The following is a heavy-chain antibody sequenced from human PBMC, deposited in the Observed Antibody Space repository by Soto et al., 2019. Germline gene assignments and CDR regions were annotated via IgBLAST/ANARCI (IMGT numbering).Heavy chain of an antibody. D-gene: IGHD2-15*01. CDR2: IWYDASKQ. CDR3: AAWAEGATEVH. CDR1: TFPFSTYW. Sequence: AGGSLRLSCAASTFPFSTYWMTWVRQAPGKGLEWVAVIWYDASKQFYAASVEGRFTISRDNSKAILYLQMNSLRAEDTAVYYCAAWAEGATEVHWGQGTLVTVSS. V-gene: IGHV3-33*08. J-gene: IGHJ4*02.